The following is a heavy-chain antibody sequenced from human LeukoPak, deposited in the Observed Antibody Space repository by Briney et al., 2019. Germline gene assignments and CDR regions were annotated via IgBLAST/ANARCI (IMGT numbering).Heavy chain of an antibody. CDR2: IYYSGST. V-gene: IGHV4-61*08. Sequence: SETLSLTCTVSGGSISSGGYYWSWIRQPPGKGLEWIGYIYYSGSTNYNPSLKSRVTISVDTSKNQFSLKLSSVTAADTAVYYCARGPWDYGMDVWGQGTTVTVSS. CDR1: GGSISSGGYY. CDR3: ARGPWDYGMDV. J-gene: IGHJ6*02. D-gene: IGHD1-26*01.